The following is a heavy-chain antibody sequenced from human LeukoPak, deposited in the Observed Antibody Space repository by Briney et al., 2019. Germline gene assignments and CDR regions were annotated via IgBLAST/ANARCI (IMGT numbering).Heavy chain of an antibody. CDR3: ARAGSVVVVITTYDAFDI. CDR2: IYYSGST. Sequence: SETLSLTCTISGGSISSGGYYWSWIRQHPGKGLEWIGYIYYSGSTYYNPSLKSRVTISVDTSKNQFSLKLSSVTAADTAVYYCARAGSVVVVITTYDAFDIWCQGTMVTVSS. V-gene: IGHV4-31*03. J-gene: IGHJ3*02. CDR1: GGSISSGGYY. D-gene: IGHD3-22*01.